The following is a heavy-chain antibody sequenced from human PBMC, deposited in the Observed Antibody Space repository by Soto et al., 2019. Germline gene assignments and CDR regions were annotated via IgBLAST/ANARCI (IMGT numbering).Heavy chain of an antibody. D-gene: IGHD3-16*01. CDR2: LSSDGFGA. Sequence: GGALRLSGAASGFSLSPYWMHWVRQVPGRGLEWVARLSSDGFGAAYADSVKGRFSISRDIARNTLSLQMNSLRADDTAVYYCARDLGGPDYWGRGTSVTVSS. CDR3: ARDLGGPDY. CDR1: GFSLSPYW. J-gene: IGHJ4*02. V-gene: IGHV3-74*03.